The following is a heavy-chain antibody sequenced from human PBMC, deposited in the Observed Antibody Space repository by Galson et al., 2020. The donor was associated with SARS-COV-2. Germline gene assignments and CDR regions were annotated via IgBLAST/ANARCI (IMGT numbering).Heavy chain of an antibody. CDR3: AALKVAAPNWFDP. CDR2: INDSGGT. CDR1: GANFFNGSH. Sequence: SETLSLTCAVYGANFFNGSHWTWIRQTPGKGLEYIGEINDSGGTNYNPSLKSRVTISFDTSKNQLSLRLTSVTVADTAVYYCAALKVAAPNWFDPWGQGTLVTVSS. J-gene: IGHJ5*02. V-gene: IGHV4-34*01.